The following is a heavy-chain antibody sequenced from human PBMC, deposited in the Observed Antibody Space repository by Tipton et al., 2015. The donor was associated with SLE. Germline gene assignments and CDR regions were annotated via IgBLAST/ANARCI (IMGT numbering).Heavy chain of an antibody. CDR3: ARPYSSTWYGSYFDH. V-gene: IGHV3-43D*04. D-gene: IGHD6-13*01. CDR2: ISWDGGST. J-gene: IGHJ4*02. Sequence: SLRLSCAASGFTFDDYAMHWVRQAPGKGLEWVSLISWDGGSTYYADSVKGRFTISRDNSKNSLYLQMNSLRAEDTAVYYCARPYSSTWYGSYFDHWGQGILVTVSS. CDR1: GFTFDDYA.